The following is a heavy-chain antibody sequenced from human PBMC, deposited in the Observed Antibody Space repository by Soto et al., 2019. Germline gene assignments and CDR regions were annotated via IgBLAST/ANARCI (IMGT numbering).Heavy chain of an antibody. Sequence: PSETLSLTSAVYGGSFSGYYWSGIRQPPGKGLEWIGEINHSGSTNYNPSLKSRVTISVDTSKNQFSLKLSSVTAADTAVYYFAINPNYYDSSGYYAYWGQGTLVTVSS. V-gene: IGHV4-34*01. CDR2: INHSGST. D-gene: IGHD3-22*01. CDR1: GGSFSGYY. CDR3: AINPNYYDSSGYYAY. J-gene: IGHJ4*02.